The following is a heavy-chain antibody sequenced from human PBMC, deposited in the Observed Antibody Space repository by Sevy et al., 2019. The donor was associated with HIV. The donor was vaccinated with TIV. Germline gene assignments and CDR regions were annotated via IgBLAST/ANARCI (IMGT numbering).Heavy chain of an antibody. CDR2: ISYDGSNK. CDR3: AKDRPSEWEPLGPRKHSFWPAAFDI. D-gene: IGHD1-26*01. J-gene: IGHJ3*02. V-gene: IGHV3-30*18. CDR1: GFTFSSYG. Sequence: GGSLRLSCAASGFTFSSYGMHWVRQAPGKGLEWVAVISYDGSNKYYADSVKGRFTISRDNSKNTLYLQMNSLRAEDTAVYYCAKDRPSEWEPLGPRKHSFWPAAFDIWGQGTMVTVSS.